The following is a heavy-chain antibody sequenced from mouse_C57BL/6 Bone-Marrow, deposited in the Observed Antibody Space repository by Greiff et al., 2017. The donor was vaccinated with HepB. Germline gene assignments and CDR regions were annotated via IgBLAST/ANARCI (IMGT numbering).Heavy chain of an antibody. CDR2: IDPSDSYT. V-gene: IGHV1-50*01. Sequence: VQLQQPGAELVKPGASVKLSCKASGYTFTSYWMQWVKQRPGQGLEWIGEIDPSDSYTNYNQKFKGKATLTVDTASSTAYMQLSSLTSEDSAVYYCATQFITTVVATREGAMDYWGQGTSVTVSS. D-gene: IGHD1-1*01. J-gene: IGHJ4*01. CDR1: GYTFTSYW. CDR3: ATQFITTVVATREGAMDY.